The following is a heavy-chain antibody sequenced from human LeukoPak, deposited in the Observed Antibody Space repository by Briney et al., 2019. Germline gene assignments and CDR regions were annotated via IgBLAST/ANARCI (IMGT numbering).Heavy chain of an antibody. J-gene: IGHJ4*02. CDR2: ISGSGGST. D-gene: IGHD3-10*01. V-gene: IGHV3-23*01. CDR1: GFPFSSYA. Sequence: GGSLRLSCAVSGFPFSSYAMSWVRQAPGKGLEWVSAISGSGGSTYYADSVKGRFTISRDNSKNTLYLQMNSLRAEDTAVYYCAKDRTPIYGSCPGDFDYWGQGTLVTVSS. CDR3: AKDRTPIYGSCPGDFDY.